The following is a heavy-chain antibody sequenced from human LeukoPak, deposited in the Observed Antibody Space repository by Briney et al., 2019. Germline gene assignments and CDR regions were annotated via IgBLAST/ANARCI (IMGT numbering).Heavy chain of an antibody. CDR1: GFPFSDYW. V-gene: IGHV3-74*03. CDR2: LNSDGSGT. CDR3: ARARSGLYFDY. J-gene: IGHJ4*02. Sequence: TGGSLRLSCAASGFPFSDYWIHWVRQAPGKGLVWVSRLNSDGSGTTYADSVKGRFTISRDNAKNTLYLQMNSLRAEDTAVYYCARARSGLYFDYWGQGTLVTVSS. D-gene: IGHD3/OR15-3a*01.